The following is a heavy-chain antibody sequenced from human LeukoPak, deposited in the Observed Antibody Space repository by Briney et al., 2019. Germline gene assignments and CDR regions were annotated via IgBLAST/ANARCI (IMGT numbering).Heavy chain of an antibody. V-gene: IGHV1-2*02. CDR1: GYTFTGYY. J-gene: IGHJ4*02. Sequence: GASVKVSCKASGYTFTGYYMHWVRQAPGQGLEWMGWINPNSGGTNYAQKFQGRVTMTRDTSISTAYMELSRLRSDDTAVYYCASPPLFLIAAAAPLLDYWGQGTLVTVSS. D-gene: IGHD6-13*01. CDR3: ASPPLFLIAAAAPLLDY. CDR2: INPNSGGT.